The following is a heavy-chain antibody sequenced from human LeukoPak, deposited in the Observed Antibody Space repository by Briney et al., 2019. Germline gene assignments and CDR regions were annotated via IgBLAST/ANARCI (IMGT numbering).Heavy chain of an antibody. CDR1: GFTDSSNY. Sequence: PGGSLRLSCAASGFTDSSNYMSWVRQAPGKGLEWVSVIYSGGSTYYADSVKGRFTISRDNSKNTLYLQMNSLRAEDTAVYYCARLYYDILTGYYRDYYYYYMDVWGKGTTVTVSS. D-gene: IGHD3-9*01. V-gene: IGHV3-53*01. J-gene: IGHJ6*03. CDR2: IYSGGST. CDR3: ARLYYDILTGYYRDYYYYYMDV.